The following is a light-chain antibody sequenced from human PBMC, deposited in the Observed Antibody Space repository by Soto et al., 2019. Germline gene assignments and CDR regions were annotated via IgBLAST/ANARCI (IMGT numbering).Light chain of an antibody. Sequence: IVMTQSPATLSVSPGEIATLSCRASQTIDNKLAFYQQRPGQAPRRLIYGASIRATGIPARFSGRWSGTEFTLTLSVMQSEDFGVYYAQQYKDWHTFGQGTNVDIK. CDR3: QQYKDWHT. V-gene: IGKV3D-15*03. CDR2: GAS. J-gene: IGKJ1*01. CDR1: QTIDNK.